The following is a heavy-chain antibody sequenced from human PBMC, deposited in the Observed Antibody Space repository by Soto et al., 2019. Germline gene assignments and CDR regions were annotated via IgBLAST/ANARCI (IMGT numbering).Heavy chain of an antibody. CDR2: IHYSGST. CDR3: ARRFTNLPFDY. Sequence: NPSETLSLTCTVSGDSISNYHWSWIRQPPGKGLEWIGYIHYSGSTNYQPSLQSRVTISLDTSKNQFSLRLSSVTAADTAVYYCARRFTNLPFDYWGQGALVTVSS. D-gene: IGHD3-3*01. J-gene: IGHJ4*02. CDR1: GDSISNYH. V-gene: IGHV4-59*08.